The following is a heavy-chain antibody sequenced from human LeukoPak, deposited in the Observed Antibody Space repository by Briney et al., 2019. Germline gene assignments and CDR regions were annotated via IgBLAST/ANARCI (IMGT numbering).Heavy chain of an antibody. CDR1: GGSISTDY. CDR3: AKTPGYGWFDP. J-gene: IGHJ5*02. V-gene: IGHV4-4*07. D-gene: IGHD1-1*01. CDR2: IDNSGST. Sequence: PSETLSLTCTVSGGSISTDYWSWIRRPAGKGLEWIGRIDNSGSTNYNPSLNSRVSMSIDTSKNQFSLKLTSVTAADTAVYYCAKTPGYGWFDPWGQGTLVTVSS.